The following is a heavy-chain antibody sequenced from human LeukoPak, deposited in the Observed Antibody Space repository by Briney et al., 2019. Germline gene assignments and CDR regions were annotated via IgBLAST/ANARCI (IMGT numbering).Heavy chain of an antibody. J-gene: IGHJ6*02. CDR1: GGSFSGYY. V-gene: IGHV4-34*01. CDR3: ARGSVSGITMIVVDLYYYYYGMDV. Sequence: SETLSLTCAVYGGSFSGYYWSWIRQPPGKGLEWIGEINHSGSTNHNPSLKSRVTISVDTSKNQFSLKLSSVTAADTAVYYCARGSVSGITMIVVDLYYYYYGMDVWGQGTTVTVSS. CDR2: INHSGST. D-gene: IGHD3-22*01.